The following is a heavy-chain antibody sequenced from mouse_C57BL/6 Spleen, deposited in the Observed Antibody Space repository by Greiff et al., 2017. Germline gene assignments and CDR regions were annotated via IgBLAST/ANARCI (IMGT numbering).Heavy chain of an antibody. V-gene: IGHV1-80*01. CDR2: IYPGDGDT. D-gene: IGHD2-12*01. CDR1: GYAFSSYW. Sequence: VQLVESGAELVKPGASVKISCKASGYAFSSYWMNWVKQRPGKGLEWIGQIYPGDGDTNYNGKFKGKATLTADKSSSTAYMQLSSVTSEDSAVYFGARAGDVLPRYFDVWGTGTTVTVSS. J-gene: IGHJ1*03. CDR3: ARAGDVLPRYFDV.